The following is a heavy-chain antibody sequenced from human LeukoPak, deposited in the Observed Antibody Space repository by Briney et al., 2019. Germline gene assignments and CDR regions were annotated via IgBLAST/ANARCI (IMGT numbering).Heavy chain of an antibody. J-gene: IGHJ4*02. CDR3: ERHDDNGYYFFDM. D-gene: IGHD1-26*01. Sequence: SETLSLTCTVSGGSIGTYHWSWVRQPPGKGLEWIGYIFDSGSPNYRPALRSRVTISLDTSKNQLSLRLKSATAADTAIYYCERHDDNGYYFFDMGGRGTLVTVSS. CDR2: IFDSGSP. V-gene: IGHV4-59*08. CDR1: GGSIGTYH.